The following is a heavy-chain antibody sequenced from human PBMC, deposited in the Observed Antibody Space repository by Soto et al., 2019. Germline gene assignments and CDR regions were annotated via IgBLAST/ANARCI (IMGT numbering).Heavy chain of an antibody. CDR2: ISSGSRTI. V-gene: IGHV3-48*02. J-gene: IGHJ6*02. CDR3: AIPAPSVADSHHYGMDV. D-gene: IGHD6-19*01. Sequence: EVQLVESGGGLVQPGGSLRLSCAASGFTFSSYSMNWVRQAPGKGLEWISYISSGSRTIYYADSVKGRFTTSRDNAXNXXYLQRNSLRDEDTAVYYCAIPAPSVADSHHYGMDVWGQGTTVTVSS. CDR1: GFTFSSYS.